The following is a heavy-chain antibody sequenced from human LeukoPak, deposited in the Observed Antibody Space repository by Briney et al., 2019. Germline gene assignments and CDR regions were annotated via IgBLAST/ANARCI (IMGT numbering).Heavy chain of an antibody. D-gene: IGHD3-22*01. J-gene: IGHJ4*02. CDR3: ARGAEYYYDSSGYFPFDY. Sequence: GGSLRLSCAASGFTFSSYSMNWARQAPGKGLEWVSSITSNSHIYYADSVKGRFTISRDNAKNSLYLQMNSLRAEDTAVYYCARGAEYYYDSSGYFPFDYWGQGTLVTVSS. CDR2: ITSNSHI. CDR1: GFTFSSYS. V-gene: IGHV3-21*01.